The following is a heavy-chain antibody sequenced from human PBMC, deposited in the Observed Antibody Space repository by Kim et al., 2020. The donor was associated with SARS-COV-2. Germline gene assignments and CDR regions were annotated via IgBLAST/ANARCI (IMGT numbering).Heavy chain of an antibody. J-gene: IGHJ6*02. CDR1: GFTFTGYY. CDR2: INPNSGGT. D-gene: IGHD5-18*01. V-gene: IGHV1-2*06. CDR3: ARERTAMVWNYYGMDV. Sequence: ASVKVSCKASGFTFTGYYMHWVRQAPGQGLEWMGRINPNSGGTNYAQKFQGRVTMTRDTSISTAYMELSRLRSDDTAVYYCARERTAMVWNYYGMDVWGQGTTVTVSS.